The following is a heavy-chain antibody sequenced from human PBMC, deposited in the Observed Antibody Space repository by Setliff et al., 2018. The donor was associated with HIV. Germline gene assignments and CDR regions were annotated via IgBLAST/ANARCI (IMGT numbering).Heavy chain of an antibody. CDR3: VRPGSYDFWGKMDV. D-gene: IGHD3-3*01. J-gene: IGHJ6*04. CDR1: GGSINSSSYF. CDR2: ISYTGST. Sequence: NPSETLSLTCNASGGSINSSSYFWGWIRQPPGKRLEWIGSISYTGSTYYNPSLRGRVTIIVDTSKNQVSLKLWSVTAADTAVYYCVRPGSYDFWGKMDVWGKGTTVTVSS. V-gene: IGHV4-39*01.